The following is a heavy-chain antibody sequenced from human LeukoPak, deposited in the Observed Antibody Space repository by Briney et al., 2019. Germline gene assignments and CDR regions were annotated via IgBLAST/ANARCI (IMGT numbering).Heavy chain of an antibody. D-gene: IGHD5-12*01. V-gene: IGHV3-21*01. Sequence: GGSLRLSCAASGFTFSSYSMNWVRQAPGKGLEWVSSISSSSSYIYYADSVKGRFTIPRGNSKNTLYLQMNSLRAEDTAVYYCARGPSGYHNTGGQGTLVTVSS. J-gene: IGHJ4*02. CDR1: GFTFSSYS. CDR2: ISSSSSYI. CDR3: ARGPSGYHNT.